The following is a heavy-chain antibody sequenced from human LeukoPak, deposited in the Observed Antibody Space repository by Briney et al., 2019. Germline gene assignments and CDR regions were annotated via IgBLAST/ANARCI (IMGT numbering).Heavy chain of an antibody. Sequence: APVKLSCKASGYTFTGYYMHWVRQSPGQGLEWMGWINPNSDFTNFAQNFQGRVTMTSDTSISTAYMQLSRLRSDDTAVYYCARAISGGSPITASDYWGQGTLGTVSS. CDR3: ARAISGGSPITASDY. J-gene: IGHJ4*02. CDR2: INPNSDFT. CDR1: GYTFTGYY. V-gene: IGHV1-2*02. D-gene: IGHD2-15*01.